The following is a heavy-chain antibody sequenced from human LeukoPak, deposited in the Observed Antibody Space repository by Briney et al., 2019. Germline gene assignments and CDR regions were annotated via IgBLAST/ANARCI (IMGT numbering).Heavy chain of an antibody. CDR3: AKSGYSSRWHFDY. D-gene: IGHD6-13*01. Sequence: GGSLRLSCAASRFSFSSYDMSWVCQAPGKGLEWVSAISGRGDNTYYADSVKGRFTISRDNSKNTLYLQMNSLRAEDTAVYYCAKSGYSSRWHFDYWGQGTLVTVSS. J-gene: IGHJ4*02. CDR2: ISGRGDNT. V-gene: IGHV3-23*01. CDR1: RFSFSSYD.